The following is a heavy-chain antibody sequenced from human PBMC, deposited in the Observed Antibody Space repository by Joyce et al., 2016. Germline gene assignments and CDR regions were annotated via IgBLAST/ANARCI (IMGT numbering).Heavy chain of an antibody. CDR2: INQDGSGK. J-gene: IGHJ6*03. V-gene: IGHV3-7*01. CDR3: ARGYCSRTSCFFYYHFYLDV. CDR1: EISFRSYW. D-gene: IGHD2-2*01. Sequence: EVQLVESGGGLVQPGGSLRLSCAASEISFRSYWMSWVRQAPGKGLEWVANINQDGSGKYYVESVKGRFTSTRDNAKNSLYLQMNSLRAEDTAVYYCARGYCSRTSCFFYYHFYLDVWGKGTTVTVSS.